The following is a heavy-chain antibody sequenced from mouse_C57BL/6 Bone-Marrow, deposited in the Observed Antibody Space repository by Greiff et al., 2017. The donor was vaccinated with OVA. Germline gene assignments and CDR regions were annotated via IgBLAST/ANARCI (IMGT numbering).Heavy chain of an antibody. CDR2: ISGGGGNT. CDR1: GFTFSSYT. Sequence: EVQLMESGGGLVKPGGSLKLSCAASGFTFSSYTMSWVRQTPEKRLEWVATISGGGGNTYYPDSVKGRFTISRDNAKNTLYLQMSSLRSEDTALYYCARRLSTYWGQGTLVTVSA. J-gene: IGHJ3*01. V-gene: IGHV5-9*01. CDR3: ARRLSTY.